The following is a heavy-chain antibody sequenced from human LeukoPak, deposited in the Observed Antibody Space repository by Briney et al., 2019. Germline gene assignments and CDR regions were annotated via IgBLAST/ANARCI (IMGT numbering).Heavy chain of an antibody. CDR1: GGSINSYY. CDR2: IYYFGKT. CDR3: ARVGDSTFYMDV. Sequence: SETLSLTCTVSGGSINSYYWSWIRQPPGKGLEWIGYIYYFGKTNYNPSLESRLTMSVDMSKNQFSLKLSSLTAADTAVYYCARVGDSTFYMDVWGKGTTVSVSS. D-gene: IGHD3-16*01. J-gene: IGHJ6*03. V-gene: IGHV4-59*01.